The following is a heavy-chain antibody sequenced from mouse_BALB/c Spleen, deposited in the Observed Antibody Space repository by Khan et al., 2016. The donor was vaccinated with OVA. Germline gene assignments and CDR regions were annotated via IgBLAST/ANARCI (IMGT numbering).Heavy chain of an antibody. V-gene: IGHV5-6*01. CDR1: GFTFSTYG. CDR2: VSTGGSYT. Sequence: EVELVESGGDLVKPGGSLKLSCAASGFTFSTYGMSWVRQAPDKRLEWVATVSTGGSYTNYQDSVKGGISMSKDNAKNPLYLQMSGLRSEDTAMFYCTRRAYYYDSEGFAYWGQGTLVTVSA. CDR3: TRRAYYYDSEGFAY. D-gene: IGHD1-1*01. J-gene: IGHJ3*01.